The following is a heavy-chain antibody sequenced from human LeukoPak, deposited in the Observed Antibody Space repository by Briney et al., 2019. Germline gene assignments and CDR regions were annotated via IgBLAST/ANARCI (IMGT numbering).Heavy chain of an antibody. CDR3: AKEIWPTVTTPGHTYFDY. CDR2: LYSGGST. Sequence: GGSLRLSCAASGFTVSSNYMSWVRQAPGKGLEWVSVLYSGGSTYYADSVKGRFTISRDNSKSTLYLQMNSLRADDTALYYCAKEIWPTVTTPGHTYFDYWGQGTLVTVSS. CDR1: GFTVSSNY. J-gene: IGHJ4*02. D-gene: IGHD4-17*01. V-gene: IGHV3-53*05.